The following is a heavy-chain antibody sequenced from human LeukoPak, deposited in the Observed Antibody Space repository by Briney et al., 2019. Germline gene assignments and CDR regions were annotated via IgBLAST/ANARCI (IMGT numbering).Heavy chain of an antibody. CDR1: GFTFSGYA. CDR3: AKLYSSGWYVADY. D-gene: IGHD6-19*01. V-gene: IGHV3-23*01. CDR2: IIGSGDST. J-gene: IGHJ4*02. Sequence: GGSLRLSCTASGFTFSGYAMSWVRQAPGKGLEWVSTIIGSGDSTYYADSVKGRFTISRDNSKNTLYLHMTSLGAEDTAVYYCAKLYSSGWYVADYWGQGTLVTVSA.